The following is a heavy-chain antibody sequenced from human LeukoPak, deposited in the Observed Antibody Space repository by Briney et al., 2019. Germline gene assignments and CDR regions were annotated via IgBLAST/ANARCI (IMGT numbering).Heavy chain of an antibody. CDR3: ASSVVVPAAIRGGGYYYYYYMDV. CDR1: GGTFTSYA. CDR2: IIPISGTT. D-gene: IGHD2-2*02. V-gene: IGHV1-69*13. Sequence: GASVKVSYKTSGGTFTSYAITWVRQAPGQGLEWMGKIIPISGTTNYAQKFQGRVTFTADESTSTAYMELSSLRSEDTAVYYCASSVVVPAAIRGGGYYYYYYMDVWGKGTTVTVSS. J-gene: IGHJ6*03.